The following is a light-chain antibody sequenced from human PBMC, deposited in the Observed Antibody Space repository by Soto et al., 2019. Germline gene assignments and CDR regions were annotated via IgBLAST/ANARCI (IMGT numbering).Light chain of an antibody. Sequence: QSALTQPPSASGSPRQSVTISCTGTSRDVGGYNYVSWNQHHPGKAPKLMIYEVNKRPSGVPDRFSGATSGNTASLTVSGLQAEDEADYYCTSHAGSNNIIFGGGTKLTVL. CDR3: TSHAGSNNII. CDR1: SRDVGGYNY. CDR2: EVN. V-gene: IGLV2-8*01. J-gene: IGLJ2*01.